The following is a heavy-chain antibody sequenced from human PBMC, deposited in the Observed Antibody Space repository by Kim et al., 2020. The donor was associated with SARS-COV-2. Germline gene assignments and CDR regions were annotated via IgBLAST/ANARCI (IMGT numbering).Heavy chain of an antibody. CDR2: ISYDGSNK. D-gene: IGHD3-10*01. CDR3: AREGEPYYYGSAHNWFDP. CDR1: GFTFSSYA. V-gene: IGHV3-30*04. J-gene: IGHJ5*02. Sequence: GGSLRLSCAASGFTFSSYAMHWVRQAPGKGLEWVAVISYDGSNKYYADSVKGRFTISRDNSKNTLYLQMNSLRAEDTAVYYCAREGEPYYYGSAHNWFDP.